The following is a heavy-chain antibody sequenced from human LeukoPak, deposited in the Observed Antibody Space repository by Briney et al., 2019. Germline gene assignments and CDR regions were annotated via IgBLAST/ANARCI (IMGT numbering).Heavy chain of an antibody. CDR3: ARVRSGWYGETGAFDI. J-gene: IGHJ3*02. CDR2: ISYDGSNK. D-gene: IGHD6-19*01. CDR1: GFTFSSYA. Sequence: GSLRLSCAASGFTFSSYAMHWVRQAPGKGLEWVAVISYDGSNKYYADSVKGRFTISRDNSKNTLYLQMNSLRAEDTAVYYCARVRSGWYGETGAFDIWGQGTMVTVSS. V-gene: IGHV3-30*04.